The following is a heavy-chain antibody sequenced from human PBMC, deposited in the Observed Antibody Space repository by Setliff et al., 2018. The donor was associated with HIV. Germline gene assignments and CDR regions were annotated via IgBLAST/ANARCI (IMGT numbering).Heavy chain of an antibody. V-gene: IGHV1-69*05. Sequence: SVKVSCKASGGTFSSYAISWVRQAPGQGLEWMGGIIPIFGTANYAQKFQGRVTITTDESTSTAYMELSGLRPEDTAVYYCARGEQQLVLVGSYDYWGQGTLVTVSS. D-gene: IGHD6-13*01. CDR3: ARGEQQLVLVGSYDY. CDR1: GGTFSSYA. J-gene: IGHJ4*02. CDR2: IIPIFGTA.